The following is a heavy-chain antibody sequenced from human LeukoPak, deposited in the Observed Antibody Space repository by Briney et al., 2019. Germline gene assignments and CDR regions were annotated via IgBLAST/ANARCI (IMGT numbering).Heavy chain of an antibody. D-gene: IGHD1-26*01. CDR3: ARGSPSGSYTFDY. Sequence: SETLSLTCTVSGGSISSSSYYWGWIRQPPGKGLEWIGNVFYSGSTYYNPSLKSRVTISVDTSKNQFSLKLSSVTAADTAVYYCARGSPSGSYTFDYWGQGTLVTVSS. J-gene: IGHJ4*02. V-gene: IGHV4-39*07. CDR2: VFYSGST. CDR1: GGSISSSSYY.